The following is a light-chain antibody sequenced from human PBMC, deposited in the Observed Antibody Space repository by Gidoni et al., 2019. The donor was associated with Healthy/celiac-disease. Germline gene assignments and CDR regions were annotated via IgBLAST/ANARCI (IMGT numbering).Light chain of an antibody. CDR3: QQYNNWPPLT. J-gene: IGKJ4*01. CDR2: GAS. Sequence: EIVMTQSPATLSVSPGERATLSCRASQSVSSNLAWYQQKPGQAPRLLIYGASTRATGIPARFSGSGSGTEFTLTISSLQSEDFAVYYCQQYNNWPPLTVXGGTKVEIK. V-gene: IGKV3-15*01. CDR1: QSVSSN.